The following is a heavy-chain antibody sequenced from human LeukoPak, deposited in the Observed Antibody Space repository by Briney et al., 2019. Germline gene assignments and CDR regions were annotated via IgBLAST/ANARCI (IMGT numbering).Heavy chain of an antibody. V-gene: IGHV4-39*02. CDR3: ARDMTTVTYAFDI. CDR1: GGSISSSSYY. CDR2: IYYSGST. Sequence: ASETLSLTCTVSGGSISSSSYYWGWIRQPPGKGLEWIGSIYYSGSTYYNPSLKSRVAISVDTSKNQFSLKLSSVTAADTAVYYCARDMTTVTYAFDIWGQGAMVTVSS. J-gene: IGHJ3*02. D-gene: IGHD4-4*01.